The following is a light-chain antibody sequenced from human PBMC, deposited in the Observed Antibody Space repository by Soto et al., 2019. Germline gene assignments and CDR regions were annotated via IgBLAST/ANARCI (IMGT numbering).Light chain of an antibody. CDR2: DAS. Sequence: DIQMTQSPSTLSASVGDRVTISCRASQDISNFLAWYQHKPGKAPKLLIYDASTLQTGVPSRFRGSGFGNEFTPTISGLQPDDFATYYCQQHDDFSHATFGQGTKVDIK. CDR3: QQHDDFSHAT. CDR1: QDISNF. V-gene: IGKV1-5*01. J-gene: IGKJ2*01.